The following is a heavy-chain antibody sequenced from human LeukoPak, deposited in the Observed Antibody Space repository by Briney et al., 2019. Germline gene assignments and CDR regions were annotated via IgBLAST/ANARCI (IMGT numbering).Heavy chain of an antibody. CDR1: GFTFSSYG. CDR3: AKESESYDSSGSTFDY. J-gene: IGHJ4*02. D-gene: IGHD3-22*01. Sequence: GGSLRLSCAASGFTFSSYGMHWVRQAPGKGLEWVAFIRYDGSDKFYADSVKGRFIISRDDSKNTLYLQMNSLRAEDTAVYYCAKESESYDSSGSTFDYWGQGTLVTVSS. V-gene: IGHV3-30*02. CDR2: IRYDGSDK.